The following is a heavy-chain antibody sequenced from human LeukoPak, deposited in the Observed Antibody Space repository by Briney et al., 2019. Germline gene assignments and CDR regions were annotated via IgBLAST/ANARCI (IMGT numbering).Heavy chain of an antibody. V-gene: IGHV4-59*01. CDR3: ARGDGYKSPFFDY. D-gene: IGHD5-24*01. CDR2: IYFSGST. J-gene: IGHJ4*02. CDR1: GGSISSYY. Sequence: SETLSLTCIVSGGSISSYYWSWIRQPPGKGLEWIGYIYFSGSTNYNPSLKSRVTISVDTSKNQFSLKLSSVTAADTAVYYCARGDGYKSPFFDYWGQGTLVTVSS.